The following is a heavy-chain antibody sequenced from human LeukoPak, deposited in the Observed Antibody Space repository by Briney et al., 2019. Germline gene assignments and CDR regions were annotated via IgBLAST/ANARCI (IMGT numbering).Heavy chain of an antibody. CDR2: ISSSSSYI. V-gene: IGHV3-21*01. D-gene: IGHD3-9*01. J-gene: IGHJ4*02. Sequence: SGGSLRLSCAASGFTFSSYSMNWVRQAPGKGLEWVSSISSSSSYIYYADSVKGRFTISRDNAKNSLYLQMNSLRAEDTAVYYCARGLARYYDILTGSDYWGQGTLVTVSS. CDR1: GFTFSSYS. CDR3: ARGLARYYDILTGSDY.